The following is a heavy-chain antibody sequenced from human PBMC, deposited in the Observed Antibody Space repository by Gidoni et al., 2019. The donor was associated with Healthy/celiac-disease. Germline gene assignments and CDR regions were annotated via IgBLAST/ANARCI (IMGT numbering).Heavy chain of an antibody. V-gene: IGHV4-39*01. J-gene: IGHJ4*02. CDR2: TYYSGST. D-gene: IGHD3-22*01. CDR1: GRFISRSSYY. Sequence: QLQLQESGPGLAKPSETLSLTCTVPGRFISRSSYYWRWIRQPPGKGLEWIGSTYYSGSTYYNPTLKSRVTISVDTSKNQFSLKLSSVTAADTAVYYCARLGSSGYYPLVDYWGQGTLVTVSS. CDR3: ARLGSSGYYPLVDY.